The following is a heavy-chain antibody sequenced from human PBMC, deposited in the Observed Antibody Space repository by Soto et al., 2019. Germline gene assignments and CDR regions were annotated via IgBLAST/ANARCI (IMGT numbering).Heavy chain of an antibody. CDR1: GFTFSSYG. CDR2: ISYDGHNE. Sequence: PVGSLRLSCAASGFTFSSYGRHWVRQAPGKGLEWVAIISYDGHNEYYDHSVKGRFTISRDNSKKPLYLQMNSLTAEDTAVYYCARDRIFAMVYSFDFWGEGTLVTVSS. J-gene: IGHJ4*02. V-gene: IGHV3-33*05. D-gene: IGHD3-3*01. CDR3: ARDRIFAMVYSFDF.